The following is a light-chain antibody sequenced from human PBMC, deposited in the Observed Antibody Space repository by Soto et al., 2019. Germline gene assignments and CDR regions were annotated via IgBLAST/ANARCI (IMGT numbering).Light chain of an antibody. V-gene: IGKV3-20*01. CDR1: QSVNSGY. Sequence: EIVLTQSPGTLSLSPGERATLSCRASQSVNSGYLAWYQHTPGQAPRLLIYDTSTRATGIPDRFSGSGSGTDFTLTISRLAPEDFAVYYCQQYGSSPRTFGQGTKVEIK. CDR3: QQYGSSPRT. CDR2: DTS. J-gene: IGKJ1*01.